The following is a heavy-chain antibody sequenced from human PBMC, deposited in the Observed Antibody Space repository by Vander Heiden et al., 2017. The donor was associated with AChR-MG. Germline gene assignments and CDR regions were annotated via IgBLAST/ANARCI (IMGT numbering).Heavy chain of an antibody. J-gene: IGHJ4*02. D-gene: IGHD3-10*01. CDR2: ISSSSSYI. Sequence: VHLVESGGGLVNPGGALRLPCAASGFTFRRYSMSWVRQAPGKGLEWVSSISSSSSYIYYADSVKGRFTISRDNAKNSLYLQMNSLRAEDTAVYYCARGLPNGSGSYSSYWGQGTLVTVSS. CDR1: GFTFRRYS. CDR3: ARGLPNGSGSYSSY. V-gene: IGHV3-21*01.